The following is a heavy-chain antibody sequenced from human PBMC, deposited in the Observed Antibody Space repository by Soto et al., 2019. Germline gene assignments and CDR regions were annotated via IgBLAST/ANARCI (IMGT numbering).Heavy chain of an antibody. Sequence: ASVKVSCKASGYTFTSYDINWVRQATGQGLEWMGWMNPNSGNTGYAQKFQGRVTMTRNTSISTAYMELSSLRSEDTAVYYCASTGGSYYGHYYYYGMDVWGQGTTVTVSS. CDR3: ASTGGSYYGHYYYYGMDV. CDR2: MNPNSGNT. V-gene: IGHV1-8*01. CDR1: GYTFTSYD. D-gene: IGHD1-26*01. J-gene: IGHJ6*02.